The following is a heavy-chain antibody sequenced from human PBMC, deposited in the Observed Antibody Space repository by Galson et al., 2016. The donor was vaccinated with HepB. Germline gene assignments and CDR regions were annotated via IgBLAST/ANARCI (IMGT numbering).Heavy chain of an antibody. J-gene: IGHJ6*02. CDR3: ALLSVDVVVEMNGMDV. D-gene: IGHD2-15*01. CDR2: ISYRDNII. Sequence: SLRLSCASSGFTFSSYEMNWVRQAPGKGLEWIAHISYRDNIIYYADSVKGRFTISRDNAKDTLYLQMNSLRAEDTAMYYCALLSVDVVVEMNGMDVWGHGTTVTVSS. V-gene: IGHV3-48*03. CDR1: GFTFSSYE.